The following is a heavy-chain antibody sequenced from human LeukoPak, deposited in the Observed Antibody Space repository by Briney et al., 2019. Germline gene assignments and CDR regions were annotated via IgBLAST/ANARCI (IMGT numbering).Heavy chain of an antibody. CDR1: GGSISSYY. J-gene: IGHJ4*02. V-gene: IGHV4-59*08. Sequence: PSETLSLTCTVSGGSISSYYWSWIRQPPGKGLEWIGFISYSGFTNYNPSLKGRVTMSVDTSKNQFSLKLTSVTAAGTAVYYCARQVIDTSGSYNFDYWGQGTLVTVSS. CDR3: ARQVIDTSGSYNFDY. D-gene: IGHD3-10*01. CDR2: ISYSGFT.